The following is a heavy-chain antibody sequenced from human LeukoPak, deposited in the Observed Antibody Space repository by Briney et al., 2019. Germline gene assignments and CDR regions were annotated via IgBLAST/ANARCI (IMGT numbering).Heavy chain of an antibody. J-gene: IGHJ4*02. CDR2: IYYSGST. D-gene: IGHD3-22*01. CDR1: GGSISDYY. Sequence: PSETLSLTCTVSGGSISDYYWTWIRQPPGKGLDWIGYIYYSGSTNYNPSLKSRVTISVDTSKNQFSLKLSSVTAADTAVYYCARDQYYDVSTYYEIDYWGQGTLVTVSS. V-gene: IGHV4-59*01. CDR3: ARDQYYDVSTYYEIDY.